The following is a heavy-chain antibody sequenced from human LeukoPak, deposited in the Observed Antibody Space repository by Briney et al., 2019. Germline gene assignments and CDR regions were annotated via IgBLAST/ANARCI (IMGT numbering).Heavy chain of an antibody. J-gene: IGHJ6*03. D-gene: IGHD3-10*01. CDR2: IYYSGST. CDR1: GGSISSSRYS. Sequence: SETLSLNCTVSGGSISSSRYSWGWIRQPPGKGLEWIGSIYYSGSTYYNPSLKSRVTISVDTSKNQFSLKLSSVTAADTAVYYCARRAFGECVYYYHIDVWGKGTTVTVSS. V-gene: IGHV4-39*01. CDR3: ARRAFGECVYYYHIDV.